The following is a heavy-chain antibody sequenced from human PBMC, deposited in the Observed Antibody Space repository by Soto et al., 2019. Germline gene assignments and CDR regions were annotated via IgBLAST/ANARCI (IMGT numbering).Heavy chain of an antibody. V-gene: IGHV3-23*01. J-gene: IGHJ4*02. CDR2: ISGSGGST. CDR3: AKDPSVGPPNYFDF. CDR1: GFTFSSYA. D-gene: IGHD2-15*01. Sequence: EVQLLESGGGLVQPGGSLRLSCAASGFTFSSYAMSWVRQAPGKGLEWVSAISGSGGSTYYADSVKGRFTISRDNSKNPLYQQMNSLGAEDTAVYYCAKDPSVGPPNYFDFWGQGTLVTVSS.